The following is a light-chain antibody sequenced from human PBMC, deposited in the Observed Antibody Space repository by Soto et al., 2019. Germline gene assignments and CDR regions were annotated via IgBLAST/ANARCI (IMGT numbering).Light chain of an antibody. CDR1: SPNIGGNS. J-gene: IGLJ3*02. CDR3: GSWDSSLSAAV. Sequence: QSVLTQPPSVSAAPGQKVTISCSGSSPNIGGNSVSWYQQLPGTAPRLLIYDDNKRPSGIPDRFSGSKSCTSATLGITGFQTGDEADYYCGSWDSSLSAAVFGGGTKVTVL. CDR2: DDN. V-gene: IGLV1-51*01.